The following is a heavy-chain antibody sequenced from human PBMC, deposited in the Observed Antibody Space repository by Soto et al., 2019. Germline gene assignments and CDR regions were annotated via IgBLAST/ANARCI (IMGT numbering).Heavy chain of an antibody. CDR2: IYWDATT. CDR3: ALRGNCAGDSCYSA. CDR1: GFSLLTAGVG. D-gene: IGHD2-15*01. V-gene: IGHV2-5*02. Sequence: KESGPTLVTPTQTLTLTCSFSGFSLLTAGVGVGWIRQPPGKALEWLALIYWDATTYYSPSLKTRLTITRDISKSQVVLTLTNMDPVDTATYYCALRGNCAGDSCYSAWGQGTLVTVSS. J-gene: IGHJ5*02.